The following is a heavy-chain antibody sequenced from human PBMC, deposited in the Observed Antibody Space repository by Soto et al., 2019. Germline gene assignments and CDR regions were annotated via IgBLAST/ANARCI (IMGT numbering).Heavy chain of an antibody. J-gene: IGHJ6*02. V-gene: IGHV3-23*01. CDR1: GFTFSSYA. CDR3: AKVTMVRGVISYYYYGMDV. CDR2: ISGSGGST. D-gene: IGHD3-10*01. Sequence: GGVLRLSCAASGFTFSSYAMSWVRQAPGKGLEWVSAISGSGGSTYYADSVKGRFTISRDNSKNTLYLQMNSLRAEDTAVYYCAKVTMVRGVISYYYYGMDVWGQGTTVTVSS.